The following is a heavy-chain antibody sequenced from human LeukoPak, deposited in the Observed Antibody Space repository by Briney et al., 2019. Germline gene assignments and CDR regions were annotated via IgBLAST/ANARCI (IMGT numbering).Heavy chain of an antibody. CDR1: GGSISSYY. Sequence: SETLSLTCTVSGGSISSYYWSWIRQPPGKGLEWVGYIYYSGNTKYNPSFNSRVTMSVDTSKNQFSLKLTSVTAADTAVYYCAMRSNHELSYWGQGTLVTVSS. J-gene: IGHJ4*02. D-gene: IGHD4-11*01. CDR2: IYYSGNT. CDR3: AMRSNHELSY. V-gene: IGHV4-59*12.